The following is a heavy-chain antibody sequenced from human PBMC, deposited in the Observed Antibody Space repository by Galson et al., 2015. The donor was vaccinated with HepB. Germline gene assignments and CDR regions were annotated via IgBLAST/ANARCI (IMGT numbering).Heavy chain of an antibody. J-gene: IGHJ4*02. CDR1: GYTFTTYA. CDR2: INPDNANT. D-gene: IGHD3-10*01. V-gene: IGHV1-3*01. CDR3: ARGWFGDNAHDY. Sequence: SVKVSCKASGYTFTTYAIHWVRQAPGQRLEWMGWINPDNANTRYSQKFQDRVTFTRDTSASTAYMELSSLRSEDTAVYYCARGWFGDNAHDYWGQGTLVTVSS.